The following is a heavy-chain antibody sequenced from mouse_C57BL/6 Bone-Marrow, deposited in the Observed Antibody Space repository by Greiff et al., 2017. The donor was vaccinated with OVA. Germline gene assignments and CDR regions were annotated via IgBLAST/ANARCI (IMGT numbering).Heavy chain of an antibody. CDR3: ASLVYYDYDGGAMDY. CDR2: IWGVGST. Sequence: VKLMESGPGLVAPSQSLSITCTVSGFSLTSYGVDWVRQSPGKGLEWLGVIWGVGSTNYNSALKSRLSISKDNSKSQVFLKMNSLQTDDTAMYYCASLVYYDYDGGAMDYWGQGTSVTVSS. CDR1: GFSLTSYG. J-gene: IGHJ4*01. D-gene: IGHD2-4*01. V-gene: IGHV2-6*01.